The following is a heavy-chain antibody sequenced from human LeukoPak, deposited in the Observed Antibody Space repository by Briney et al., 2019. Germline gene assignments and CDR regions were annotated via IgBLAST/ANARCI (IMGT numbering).Heavy chain of an antibody. CDR1: GYTFTSYY. CDR3: ARVAHRGSTNGYFDY. Sequence: ASVSVSCKASGYTFTSYYMHWVRQAPGQGLEGMGIINPSGGSTSYAQKFQGRVTMTRDTSTSTVYMELSSLRSEDTAVYYCARVAHRGSTNGYFDYWGQGTLVTVSS. J-gene: IGHJ4*02. V-gene: IGHV1-46*01. CDR2: INPSGGST. D-gene: IGHD3-16*01.